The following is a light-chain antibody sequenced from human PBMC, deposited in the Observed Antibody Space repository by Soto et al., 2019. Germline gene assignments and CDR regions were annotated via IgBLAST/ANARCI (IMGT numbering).Light chain of an antibody. CDR1: SSNIGSNT. CDR3: ATWDDSLNGPV. CDR2: GNN. J-gene: IGLJ3*02. V-gene: IGLV1-44*01. Sequence: QAVLTQPPSASGAPGQRVTISCSGSSSNIGSNTVNWHQQLPGTAPRLLIYGNNKRPSGVPDRFSGSKSGTSSSLAISGLQSEDAADYYCATWDDSLNGPVFGGGTKLTVL.